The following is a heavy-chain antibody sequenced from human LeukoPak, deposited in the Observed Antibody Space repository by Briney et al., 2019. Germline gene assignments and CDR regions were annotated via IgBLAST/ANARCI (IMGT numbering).Heavy chain of an antibody. CDR3: TTGIGNYYYY. V-gene: IGHV3-74*01. J-gene: IGHJ4*02. Sequence: PGGSLRLSCAASGSTFGRYWMHWVRQAAGKGLVWVSRVKSDGSDTIYADSVKGRFTISRDNAKNTLYLQMDSLRAEDTAVYYCTTGIGNYYYYWGQGTLVTVAS. D-gene: IGHD3-10*01. CDR1: GSTFGRYW. CDR2: VKSDGSDT.